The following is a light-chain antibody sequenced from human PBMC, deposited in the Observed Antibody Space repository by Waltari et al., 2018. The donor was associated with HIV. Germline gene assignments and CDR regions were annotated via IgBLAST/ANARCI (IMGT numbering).Light chain of an antibody. CDR1: HIDFVGHNS. CDR2: DVT. J-gene: IGLJ1*01. V-gene: IGLV2-14*01. CDR3: KSSTTRSTPCV. Sequence: QFALTLHAPVSGPPGHSFPIPCSGTHIDFVGHNSFAWYQQHPGKAPKLIIYDVTNRPSGGSNRFSGSKSGNTASLTISGLQAEDEAEYYCKSSTTRSTPCVFGSGTKVTVL.